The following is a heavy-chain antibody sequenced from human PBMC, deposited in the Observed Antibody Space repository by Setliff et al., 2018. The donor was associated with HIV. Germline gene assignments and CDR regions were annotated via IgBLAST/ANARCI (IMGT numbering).Heavy chain of an antibody. D-gene: IGHD3-9*01. J-gene: IGHJ4*02. CDR2: VNLPKTL. Sequence: NPSETLSLTCAVYGGSLNDYSWNWIRQSPGKGLEWIGEVNLPKTLNYNPSLESRITISVDTSKKQFSLDLSSVTAADTAVYFYARAIVKTGYHTKSRVFDYWGQGTLVTVSS. V-gene: IGHV4-34*01. CDR1: GGSLNDYS. CDR3: ARAIVKTGYHTKSRVFDY.